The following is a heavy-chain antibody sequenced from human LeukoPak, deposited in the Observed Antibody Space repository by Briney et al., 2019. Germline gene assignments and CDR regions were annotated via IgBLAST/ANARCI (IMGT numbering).Heavy chain of an antibody. D-gene: IGHD3-22*01. V-gene: IGHV4-59*01. Sequence: KPSETLSLTCTVSGGSISSYYWSWIRQPPEKGLEWIGYIYYSGSTNYNPSLKSRVTISVDTSKNQFSLKLSSVTAADTAVYYCAREGYDSSGYYQDHDAFDIWGQGTMVTVSS. CDR1: GGSISSYY. J-gene: IGHJ3*02. CDR2: IYYSGST. CDR3: AREGYDSSGYYQDHDAFDI.